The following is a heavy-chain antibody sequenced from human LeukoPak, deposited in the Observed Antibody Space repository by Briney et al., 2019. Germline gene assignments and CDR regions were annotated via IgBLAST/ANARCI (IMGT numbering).Heavy chain of an antibody. CDR1: GFTFSSYS. D-gene: IGHD4-17*01. CDR3: AKDRAVTKPYYMDV. V-gene: IGHV3-21*04. Sequence: PGGSLRLSCAASGFTFSSYSMNWVRQAPGKGLEWVSSISSSTSYIYYADSVKGRFTISRDNAKNSLYLQMNSLRAEDTAVYYCAKDRAVTKPYYMDVWGKGTTVTVSS. CDR2: ISSSTSYI. J-gene: IGHJ6*03.